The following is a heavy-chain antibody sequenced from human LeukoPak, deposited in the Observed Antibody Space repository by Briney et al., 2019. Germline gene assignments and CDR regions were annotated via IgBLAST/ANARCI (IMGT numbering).Heavy chain of an antibody. V-gene: IGHV3-23*01. J-gene: IGHJ4*02. Sequence: SGGSLRLSCAASGFTFSSYAMSWVRQAPGKGLEWVSAISGSGGSTYYADSVKGRFTISRDNSKNTLSLQMNSLRAEDTAVYYCATRTVASYNLDYWGQGTLVTVSS. CDR2: ISGSGGST. D-gene: IGHD4-17*01. CDR3: ATRTVASYNLDY. CDR1: GFTFSSYA.